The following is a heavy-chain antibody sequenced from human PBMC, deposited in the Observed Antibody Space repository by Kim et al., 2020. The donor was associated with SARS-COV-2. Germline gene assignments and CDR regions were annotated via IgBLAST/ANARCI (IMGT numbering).Heavy chain of an antibody. J-gene: IGHJ2*01. D-gene: IGHD3-22*01. V-gene: IGHV5-51*01. CDR3: ARADGYYDSSGYYSRRSYWYFDL. CDR2: FYPRDSDT. Sequence: GESLKISCKASGYSFTSYWIGWVRQMPGKGLEWVGIFYPRDSDTRYSPSFQGQVTISADNSISTAYLQWSSLKASDTAMYYCARADGYYDSSGYYSRRSYWYFDLWGRGTLVTVSS. CDR1: GYSFTSYW.